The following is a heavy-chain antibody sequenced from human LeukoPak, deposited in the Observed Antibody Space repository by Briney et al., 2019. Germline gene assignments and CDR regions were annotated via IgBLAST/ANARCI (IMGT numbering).Heavy chain of an antibody. D-gene: IGHD5/OR15-5a*01. CDR1: GGSISSSSYY. CDR2: IYYSGST. CDR3: ARESTIGDDY. Sequence: SETLSLTCTVSGGSISSSSYYWGWIRQPPGKGLEWIGSIYYSGSTYYNPSLKSRFTISIDTSKNQFSLKLSSVTAADTAVYYCARESTIGDDYWGQGTLVTVSS. J-gene: IGHJ4*02. V-gene: IGHV4-39*07.